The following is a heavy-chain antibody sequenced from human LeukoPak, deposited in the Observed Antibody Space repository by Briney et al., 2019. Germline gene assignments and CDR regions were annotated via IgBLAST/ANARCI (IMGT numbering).Heavy chain of an antibody. J-gene: IGHJ4*02. CDR1: GYTFTSNY. D-gene: IGHD3-10*01. CDR3: ARDYYGSGSYYMGGDFDY. V-gene: IGHV1-46*01. CDR2: ISPSGAST. Sequence: GASVKVSCKSFGYTFTSNYMHWVRQAPGQGPEWMGVISPSGASTTYAQTFQGRVTLTRDMSTSTDYLELSSLRSDDTAVYYCARDYYGSGSYYMGGDFDYWGQGTLVTVSS.